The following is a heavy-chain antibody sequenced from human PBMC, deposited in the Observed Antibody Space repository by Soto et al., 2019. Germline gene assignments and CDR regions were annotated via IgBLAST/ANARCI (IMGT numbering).Heavy chain of an antibody. J-gene: IGHJ4*02. CDR3: AKDYDFSGIWFGGLDN. CDR1: GFSFNSSA. Sequence: QVQLMEAGGGVVQPGRSLRLSCGASGFSFNSSAMHWVRQAPGKGLEWVAVMSYDGTKKNNEESVKGRFIISRDNSKTTLFLQMNTLSIEDTAVYYCAKDYDFSGIWFGGLDNWGQGTLVIVSS. CDR2: MSYDGTKK. D-gene: IGHD3-10*01. V-gene: IGHV3-30-3*01.